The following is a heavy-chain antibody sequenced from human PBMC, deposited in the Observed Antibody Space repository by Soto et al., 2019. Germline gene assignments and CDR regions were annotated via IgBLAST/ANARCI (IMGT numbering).Heavy chain of an antibody. V-gene: IGHV3-21*01. CDR2: IDASSTHI. J-gene: IGHJ5*02. CDR3: VRQQYDFLVDP. CDR1: GFNCSTYN. D-gene: IGHD3-16*01. Sequence: GGYLTLSSAASGFNCSTYNMNWVRQAPGKGLEWVSSIDASSTHIYYADSVKGRFTISRDNGKSSLYLQMDSLRAEDTALYYCVRQQYDFLVDPWGQGTLVTVSS.